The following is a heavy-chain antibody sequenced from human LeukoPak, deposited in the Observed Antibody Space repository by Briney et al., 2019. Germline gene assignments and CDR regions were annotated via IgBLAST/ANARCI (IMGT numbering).Heavy chain of an antibody. CDR3: AREPVRASMFDP. Sequence: SETLSLTCTVSGGSISSYYWSWIRRPAGKGLEWIGRIYTSGSTNYNPSLKSRVTMSVDTSKNQFSLKLSSVTAADTAVYYCAREPVRASMFDPWGQGTLVTVSS. J-gene: IGHJ5*02. CDR1: GGSISSYY. D-gene: IGHD3-10*01. CDR2: IYTSGST. V-gene: IGHV4-4*07.